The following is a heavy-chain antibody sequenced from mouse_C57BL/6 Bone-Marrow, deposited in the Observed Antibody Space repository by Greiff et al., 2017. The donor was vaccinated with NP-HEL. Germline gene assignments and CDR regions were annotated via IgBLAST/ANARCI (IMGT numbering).Heavy chain of an antibody. CDR2: ISYDGSN. J-gene: IGHJ2*01. CDR1: GYSITSGYY. CDR3: ARGGYGSTGHFDY. V-gene: IGHV3-6*01. D-gene: IGHD1-1*01. Sequence: EVQVVESGPGLVKPSQSLSLTCSVTGYSITSGYYWNWIRQFPGNKLEWMGYISYDGSNNYNPSLKNRISITRDTSKNQFFLKLNSVTTEDTATYYCARGGYGSTGHFDYWGQGTTLTVSS.